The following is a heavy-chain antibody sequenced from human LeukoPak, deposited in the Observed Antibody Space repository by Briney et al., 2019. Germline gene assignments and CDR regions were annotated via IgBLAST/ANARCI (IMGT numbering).Heavy chain of an antibody. CDR3: ARKSPKHCSSTSCYPQGGLDPYDAFDI. D-gene: IGHD2-2*01. CDR1: GYSFTSHY. J-gene: IGHJ3*02. CDR2: ISAYNGNT. Sequence: GASVKVSCKASGYSFTSHYMHWVRQAPGQGLEWMGWISAYNGNTNYAQKLQGRVTMTTDTSTSTAYMELRSLRSDDTAVYYCARKSPKHCSSTSCYPQGGLDPYDAFDIWGQGTMVTVSS. V-gene: IGHV1-18*04.